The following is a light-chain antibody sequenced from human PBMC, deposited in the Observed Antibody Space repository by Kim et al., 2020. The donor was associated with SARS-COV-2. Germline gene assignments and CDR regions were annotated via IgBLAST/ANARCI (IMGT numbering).Light chain of an antibody. CDR2: DAS. CDR1: QSVSTH. V-gene: IGKV3-11*01. Sequence: EIVLTQSPATLSLSPGERATLSCRASQSVSTHLAWYQQEPGQPPRLLIYDASNRATVIPARFSGSGSGTDFTLTISSLEPEDFAVYYCQQRSNWPWTFGQGTKVHIK. CDR3: QQRSNWPWT. J-gene: IGKJ1*01.